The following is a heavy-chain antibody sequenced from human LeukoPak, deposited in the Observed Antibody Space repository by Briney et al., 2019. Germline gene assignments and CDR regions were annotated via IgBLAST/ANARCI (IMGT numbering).Heavy chain of an antibody. CDR2: IYSGGST. J-gene: IGHJ4*02. CDR3: AKTPRFGEFDDY. D-gene: IGHD3-10*01. CDR1: GFTVSSSY. V-gene: IGHV3-53*01. Sequence: GGSLRLSCSASGFTVSSSYMSWVRQAPGKGLEWVSVIYSGGSTYYADSVKGRFTISRDNSKNTLYLQMNSLRAEDTAVYYCAKTPRFGEFDDYWGQGTLVTVSS.